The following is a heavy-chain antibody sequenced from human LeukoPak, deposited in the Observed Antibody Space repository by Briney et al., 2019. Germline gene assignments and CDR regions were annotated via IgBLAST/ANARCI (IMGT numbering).Heavy chain of an antibody. CDR3: AREAYGSGSHPLDY. Sequence: GGSLRLSCAASGFTFSSYSMNWVRQAPGKGLEWVSYISSSGSTIYYADSVKGRFTISRDNAKNSLYLQMNSLRAEDTAVYYCAREAYGSGSHPLDYWGQGTLVTVSS. V-gene: IGHV3-48*04. D-gene: IGHD3-10*01. CDR2: ISSSGSTI. J-gene: IGHJ4*02. CDR1: GFTFSSYS.